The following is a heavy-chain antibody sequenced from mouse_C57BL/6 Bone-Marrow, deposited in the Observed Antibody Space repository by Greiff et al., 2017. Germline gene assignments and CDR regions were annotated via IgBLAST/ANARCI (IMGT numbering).Heavy chain of an antibody. CDR1: GYTFTSYW. CDR3: ASRRACYSNYDAMDY. Sequence: VQLKQPGAELVRPGSSVKLSCKASGYTFTSYWMDWVKQRPGQGLEWIGNIYPSDSETHYNQKFKDKATLTVDKSSSTAYMQLSSLTSEDSAVYYCASRRACYSNYDAMDYWGQGTSVTVSS. V-gene: IGHV1-61*01. D-gene: IGHD2-5*01. CDR2: IYPSDSET. J-gene: IGHJ4*01.